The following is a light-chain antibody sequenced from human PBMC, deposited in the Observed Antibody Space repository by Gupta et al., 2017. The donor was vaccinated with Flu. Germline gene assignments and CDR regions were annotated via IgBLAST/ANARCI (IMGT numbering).Light chain of an antibody. V-gene: IGKV3-20*01. J-gene: IGKJ4*01. CDR1: QTVTKNY. Sequence: GTLSSSPGERATLSCRASQTVTKNYLARYQQRRGQAPRLLIHDASSRATGIPDRFSGNGSGTDFALTINTLEPDDFAVYFCQQHAHSPLTFGGGTRVERK. CDR2: DAS. CDR3: QQHAHSPLT.